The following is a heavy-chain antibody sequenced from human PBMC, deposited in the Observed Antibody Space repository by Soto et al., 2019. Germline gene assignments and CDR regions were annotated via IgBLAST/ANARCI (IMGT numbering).Heavy chain of an antibody. CDR1: GYTFTSYD. J-gene: IGHJ4*02. D-gene: IGHD3-22*01. V-gene: IGHV1-8*01. CDR3: ARVHYDSSGYYYGY. Sequence: ASVKVSCKASGYTFTSYDISWVRQATGQGLEWMGWMNPNSGNTGYAQKFQGRVTMTRNTSISTAYMELSSLRSEDTAVYYCARVHYDSSGYYYGYWGQGTLVTVSS. CDR2: MNPNSGNT.